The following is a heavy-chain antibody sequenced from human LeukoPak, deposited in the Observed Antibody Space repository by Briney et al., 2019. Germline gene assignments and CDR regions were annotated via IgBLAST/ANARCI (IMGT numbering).Heavy chain of an antibody. Sequence: PGGSLRLSSAASGFTFSSYTMNWVRQAPGKGLEWVSYISSSSSYIHYADSVKGRFTISRDNAKNSLYLQMNSLRAEDTAVYYCAREGSDYWGQGTLVTVSS. CDR2: ISSSSSYI. CDR1: GFTFSSYT. CDR3: AREGSDY. J-gene: IGHJ4*02. V-gene: IGHV3-21*04.